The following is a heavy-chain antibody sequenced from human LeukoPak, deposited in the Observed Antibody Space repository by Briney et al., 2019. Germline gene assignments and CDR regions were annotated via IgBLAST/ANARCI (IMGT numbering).Heavy chain of an antibody. CDR1: GFTVSSNY. D-gene: IGHD3-22*01. CDR3: ARENHYYDSSGFDY. CDR2: IYSGGST. Sequence: PGGSLRLSCAASGFTVSSNYMSWVRQAPGKGLEWVSVIYSGGSTYYADSVKGRFTISRHNSKNTPYLQMNSLRAEDTAVYYCARENHYYDSSGFDYWGQGTLVTVSS. J-gene: IGHJ4*02. V-gene: IGHV3-53*04.